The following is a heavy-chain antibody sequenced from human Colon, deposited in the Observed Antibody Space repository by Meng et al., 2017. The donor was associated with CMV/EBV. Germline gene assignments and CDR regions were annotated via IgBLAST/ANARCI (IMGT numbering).Heavy chain of an antibody. V-gene: IGHV3-74*01. CDR3: ARGVGESLGWEMGY. D-gene: IGHD1-26*01. Sequence: VHLVESWGGLFQPGGSLRLSCAASGFTFITYWMHWVRQGPGKGPVWLSRISGDGDMTSYADSVKGRFTISRDNAKNTLYLQMNSLRVEDTAVYYCARGVGESLGWEMGYWGQGTLVTVSS. CDR2: ISGDGDMT. CDR1: GFTFITYW. J-gene: IGHJ4*02.